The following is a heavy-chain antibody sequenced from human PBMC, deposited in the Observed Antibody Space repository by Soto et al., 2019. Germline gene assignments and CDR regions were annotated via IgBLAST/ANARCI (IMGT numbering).Heavy chain of an antibody. CDR1: GGTFNNYP. J-gene: IGHJ6*02. Sequence: GASVQVSCKASGGTFNNYPITWVRQAPGEGLEWMGGSIPIFGTANYAQKFQGRVTISVDESTSTAYMELSSLRSEDTAVYYCARGRGYSGDDHYYYFDMDVWGQGTTVTVSS. CDR2: SIPIFGTA. V-gene: IGHV1-69*13. CDR3: ARGRGYSGDDHYYYFDMDV. D-gene: IGHD5-12*01.